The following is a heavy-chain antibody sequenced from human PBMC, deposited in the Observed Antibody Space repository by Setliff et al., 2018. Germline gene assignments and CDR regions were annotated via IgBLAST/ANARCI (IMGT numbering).Heavy chain of an antibody. D-gene: IGHD1-26*01. CDR1: GDSISRAKYY. CDR2: IYTDGST. CDR3: ATRKSSGRLYYMDV. Sequence: SETLSLTCTVSGDSISRAKYYWSWIRQSAGKGLECLGRIYTDGSTKYNPSLNSRVTLLIDTAKNQISLRLSSVTAADTAVYYCATRKSSGRLYYMDVWGKGTTVTVSS. V-gene: IGHV4-61*02. J-gene: IGHJ6*03.